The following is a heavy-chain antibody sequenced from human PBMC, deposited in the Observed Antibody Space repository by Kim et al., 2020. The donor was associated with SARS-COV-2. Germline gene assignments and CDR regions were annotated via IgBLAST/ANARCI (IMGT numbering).Heavy chain of an antibody. Sequence: SVKVSCKASGGTFSSYAISWVRQAPGQGLEWMGRIIPILGIANYAQKFQGRVTITADKSTSTAYMELSSLRSEDTAVYYCARVLGITGPYYYGMDVWGQ. CDR3: ARVLGITGPYYYGMDV. D-gene: IGHD1-20*01. CDR1: GGTFSSYA. V-gene: IGHV1-69*04. J-gene: IGHJ6*02. CDR2: IIPILGIA.